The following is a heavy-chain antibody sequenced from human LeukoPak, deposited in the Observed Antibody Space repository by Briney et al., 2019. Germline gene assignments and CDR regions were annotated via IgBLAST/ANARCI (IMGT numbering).Heavy chain of an antibody. Sequence: PGGSLRLSCAASGLTVSSNYMSWVRQAPGKGLEWVSVIYSDGSTYYADSVKGRFTISRDNSKNTLYLQMNSLRAEDTAVYYCARGYCSGGSCYGALNYWGQGTLVTVSS. CDR3: ARGYCSGGSCYGALNY. CDR2: IYSDGST. J-gene: IGHJ4*02. CDR1: GLTVSSNY. V-gene: IGHV3-53*01. D-gene: IGHD2-15*01.